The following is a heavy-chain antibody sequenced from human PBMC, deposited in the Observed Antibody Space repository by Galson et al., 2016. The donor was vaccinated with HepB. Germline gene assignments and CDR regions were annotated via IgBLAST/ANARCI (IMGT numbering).Heavy chain of an antibody. CDR3: ARVIGWFAEISGGAFDI. CDR2: ISRSSSYI. Sequence: SLRLSCAASGFTFSSYSINWVRQAPGKGLEWVSSISRSSSYIYYADSVKGRLTISRDNAKNSVYLQMNSLRAEDTAVYYCARVIGWFAEISGGAFDIWGQGTRVTVTS. D-gene: IGHD3-10*01. J-gene: IGHJ3*02. V-gene: IGHV3-21*01. CDR1: GFTFSSYS.